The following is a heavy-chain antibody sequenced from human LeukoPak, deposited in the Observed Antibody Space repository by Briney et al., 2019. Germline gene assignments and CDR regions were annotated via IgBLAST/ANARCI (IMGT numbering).Heavy chain of an antibody. CDR2: ISAYNGNT. CDR3: AREMKQYYYGSGSHNWFDP. Sequence: ASVKVSCKASGYTFTNYGFSWVRQAPGQGLEWMGWISAYNGNTNYAQKLQGRVTMTTDTSTSTAYMELRSLRSDDTAVYYCAREMKQYYYGSGSHNWFDPWGQGTLVTVSS. V-gene: IGHV1-18*01. CDR1: GYTFTNYG. D-gene: IGHD3-10*01. J-gene: IGHJ5*02.